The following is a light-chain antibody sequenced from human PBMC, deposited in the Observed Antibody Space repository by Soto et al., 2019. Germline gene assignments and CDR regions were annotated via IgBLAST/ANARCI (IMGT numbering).Light chain of an antibody. Sequence: EIVMTQSPATLSVSPGERATLSCRASQSVSSNFAWYQQKPGQAPRLLIYGASTRATGIPARFSGSGSGTEFTLTISSLQSEDFAVYYCQQRSDWLPITLGQGTRLEI. V-gene: IGKV3D-15*01. J-gene: IGKJ5*01. CDR2: GAS. CDR3: QQRSDWLPIT. CDR1: QSVSSN.